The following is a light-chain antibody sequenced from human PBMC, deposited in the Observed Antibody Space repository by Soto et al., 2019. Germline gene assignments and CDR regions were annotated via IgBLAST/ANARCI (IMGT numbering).Light chain of an antibody. J-gene: IGKJ1*01. CDR3: QQYNNWPQT. Sequence: EIVMTPSPATLSVSPGERATLSCRASQSISSNLAWYQQKPGQAPRLLMFRTSSRATGFPARFSGSGSGTQFTLTISSLQSEDFAVYYCQQYNNWPQTFGQGTKVDI. CDR1: QSISSN. CDR2: RTS. V-gene: IGKV3-15*01.